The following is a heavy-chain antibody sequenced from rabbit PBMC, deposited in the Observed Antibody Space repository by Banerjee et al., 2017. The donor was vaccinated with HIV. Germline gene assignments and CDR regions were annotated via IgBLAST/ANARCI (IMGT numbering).Heavy chain of an antibody. Sequence: QQQLEESGGGLVKPGGTLTLTCKASGIDFSSYYRMCWVRQAPGRGLELIACIYTTSGSTWYASWVNGRFTISRSTSLNTVDLQMTSLTAADTATYFCAKDPVVYAGDDGYDSANYFHLWGPGTLVTVS. D-gene: IGHD6-1*01. CDR3: AKDPVVYAGDDGYDSANYFHL. CDR1: GIDFSSYYR. J-gene: IGHJ4*01. CDR2: IYTTSGST. V-gene: IGHV1S43*01.